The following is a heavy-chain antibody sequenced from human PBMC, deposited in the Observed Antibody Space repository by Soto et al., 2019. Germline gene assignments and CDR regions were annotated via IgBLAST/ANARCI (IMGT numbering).Heavy chain of an antibody. CDR3: AKDQAGTLSEYYCYGMDV. J-gene: IGHJ6*02. CDR1: GGSISGYY. D-gene: IGHD6-19*01. CDR2: IYYSGTT. V-gene: IGHV4-59*12. Sequence: SETLSLTCTVSGGSISGYYLSWIRQPPGKGLEWIGYIYYSGTTNYNPSLKSRVTMSVDMSKNQFSLKLTSVTAADPAVYYFAKDQAGTLSEYYCYGMDVWGQGTTVTVSS.